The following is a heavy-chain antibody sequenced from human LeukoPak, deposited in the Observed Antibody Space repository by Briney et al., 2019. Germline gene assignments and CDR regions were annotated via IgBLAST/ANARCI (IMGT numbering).Heavy chain of an antibody. J-gene: IGHJ6*03. D-gene: IGHD4-23*01. CDR1: GGSISSYY. CDR3: ARQNGGKFYYYYYMDV. V-gene: IGHV4-59*08. Sequence: SETLSLTCTVSGGSISSYYWSWIRQPPGKGLEWIGYIYYCGSTNYNPSLKSRVTISVDTSKNQFSLKLSSVTAADTAVYYCARQNGGKFYYYYYMDVCGKGTTVTVSS. CDR2: IYYCGST.